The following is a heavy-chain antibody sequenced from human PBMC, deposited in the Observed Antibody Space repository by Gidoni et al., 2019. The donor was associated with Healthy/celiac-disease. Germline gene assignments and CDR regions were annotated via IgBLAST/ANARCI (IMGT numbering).Heavy chain of an antibody. CDR2: INHSGST. D-gene: IGHD3-9*01. J-gene: IGHJ5*02. Sequence: QVQLQQWGPGLLKPSETLSLTCAVPGGSFSGYYWSWIRQPPGKGLEWIGEINHSGSTNYNPSLKSRVTISVDTSKNQFSLKLSSVTAADTAVYYCARARVVTIWGAAGWFDPWGQGTLVTVSS. V-gene: IGHV4-34*01. CDR3: ARARVVTIWGAAGWFDP. CDR1: GGSFSGYY.